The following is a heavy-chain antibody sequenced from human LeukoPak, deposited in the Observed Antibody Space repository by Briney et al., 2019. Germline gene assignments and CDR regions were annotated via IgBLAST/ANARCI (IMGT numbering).Heavy chain of an antibody. CDR2: LSSSSTYV. CDR3: ARVRCSGGGCFYNLDY. J-gene: IGHJ4*02. CDR1: GFTFSTYS. Sequence: GSLRLSCAASGFTFSTYSMNWVRQAPGKGLEWVSSLSSSSTYVYYADSVKGRFTISRDNAKNSLYLQMNSLRAEDTAVYYCARVRCSGGGCFYNLDYWGQGSLVTVSS. V-gene: IGHV3-21*01. D-gene: IGHD2-15*01.